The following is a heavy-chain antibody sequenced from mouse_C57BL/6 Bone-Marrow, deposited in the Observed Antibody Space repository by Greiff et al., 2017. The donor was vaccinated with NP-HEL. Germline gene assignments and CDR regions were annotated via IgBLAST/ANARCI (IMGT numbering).Heavy chain of an antibody. CDR1: GFTFSNYW. V-gene: IGHV6-3*01. CDR3: TGPIYYGSY. J-gene: IGHJ2*01. CDR2: IRLKSDNYAT. D-gene: IGHD2-1*01. Sequence: EVKLMESGGGLVQPGGSMKLSCVASGFTFSNYWMNWVRQSPEKGLEWVAQIRLKSDNYATHYAESVKGRFTISRDDSKSSVYLQMNNLRAEDTGIYYCTGPIYYGSYWGQGTTLTVSS.